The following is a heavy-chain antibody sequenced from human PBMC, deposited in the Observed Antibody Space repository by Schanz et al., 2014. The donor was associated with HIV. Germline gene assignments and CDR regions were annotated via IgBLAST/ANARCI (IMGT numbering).Heavy chain of an antibody. V-gene: IGHV3-33*08. D-gene: IGHD1-1*01. CDR1: GFTFSSYS. CDR2: TWYDGSNK. CDR3: ARDLVLGAGTTAMDV. J-gene: IGHJ6*02. Sequence: VHLVESGGDLVQPGGSLRLSCAASGFTFSSYSMNWVRQAPGKGLEWVAVTWYDGSNKYYADSVKGRFTISRDNSKDTLYLQMNSLRAEDTAVYYCARDLVLGAGTTAMDVWGRGTTVTVSS.